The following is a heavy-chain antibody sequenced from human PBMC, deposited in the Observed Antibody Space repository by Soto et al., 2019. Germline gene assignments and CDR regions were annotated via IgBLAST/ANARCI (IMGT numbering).Heavy chain of an antibody. D-gene: IGHD4-17*01. CDR2: IYNGGST. J-gene: IGHJ6*02. CDR3: ARGLGDHYYYYGMDV. Sequence: EMQLVESGGGSVQPGGSLRLSCAASGFTVSTNYMSWVRQAPGKGLEWVSLIYNGGSTYYADSVKGRFTISRHNSKNTLNRQMNSRRAEDTAVYYCARGLGDHYYYYGMDVWGQGTTVTVSS. V-gene: IGHV3-53*04. CDR1: GFTVSTNY.